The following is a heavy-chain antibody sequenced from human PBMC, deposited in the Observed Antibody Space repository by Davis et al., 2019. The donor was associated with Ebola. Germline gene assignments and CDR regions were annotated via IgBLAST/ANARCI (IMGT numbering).Heavy chain of an antibody. D-gene: IGHD2-2*01. J-gene: IGHJ2*01. V-gene: IGHV4-59*08. CDR2: IYYSGST. CDR1: GGSISSYY. CDR3: ARRGQYQLLPNGWYFDL. Sequence: PSETLSLTCTVSGGSISSYYWSWIRQPPGKGLEWIGYIYYSGSTNYNPSLKSRVTISVDTSKNQFSLKLSSVTAADTAVYYCARRGQYQLLPNGWYFDLWGRGTLVTVSS.